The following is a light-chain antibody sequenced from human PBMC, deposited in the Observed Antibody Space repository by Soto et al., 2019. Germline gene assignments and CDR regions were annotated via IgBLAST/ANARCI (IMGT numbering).Light chain of an antibody. Sequence: EIVLTQSPATLSLSPGERATLSCRASQSVSSYLAWYQQKAGQAPRLLIYDASNRATGIPARFSGNGSGTDFTLTISRLKPEDFAVYYCQQRSSWPRTFGLGTKVEI. V-gene: IGKV3-11*01. J-gene: IGKJ1*01. CDR2: DAS. CDR1: QSVSSY. CDR3: QQRSSWPRT.